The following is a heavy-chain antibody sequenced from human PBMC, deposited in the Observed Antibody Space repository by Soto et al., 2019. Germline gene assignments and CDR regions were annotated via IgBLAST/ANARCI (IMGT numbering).Heavy chain of an antibody. CDR3: ARGGATAYYFDY. V-gene: IGHV4-59*01. CDR1: GGSISSYY. CDR2: IYYSGST. D-gene: IGHD1-26*01. J-gene: IGHJ4*02. Sequence: SETLSLTCTVSGGSISSYYWSWIRQPPGKGLEWIGYIYYSGSTNYNPSLKSRVTISVDASKNQFSLKLSSVTAADTAVYYCARGGATAYYFDYWGKGTLVTVSS.